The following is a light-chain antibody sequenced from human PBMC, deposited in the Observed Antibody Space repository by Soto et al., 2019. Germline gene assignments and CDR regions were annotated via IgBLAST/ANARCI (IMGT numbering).Light chain of an antibody. CDR1: QGISSY. CDR3: QQYGSSPRYT. J-gene: IGKJ2*01. Sequence: IQLTQSPSSLSASVGDRVTITCRADQGISSYLAWYQQKPGKAPKLLIYAASTLQSGVPSRFSGSGSGTDFTLTISRLEPEDFAVYYCQQYGSSPRYTFGQGTKLEIK. V-gene: IGKV1-9*01. CDR2: AAS.